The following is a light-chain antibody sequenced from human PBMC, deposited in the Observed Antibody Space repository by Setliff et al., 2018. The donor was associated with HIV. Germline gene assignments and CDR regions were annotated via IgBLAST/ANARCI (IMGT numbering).Light chain of an antibody. V-gene: IGLV1-40*01. Sequence: QSVLTQPPSVSGAPGQRVTISCTGSTSNIGAGYDVHWYQQLPGTAPKLLIYGNSNRPSGVPDRFSGSKSFTSASLAISGLQSADEADYYCAAWDDGLNGYVFGTGTKVTVL. J-gene: IGLJ1*01. CDR1: TSNIGAGYD. CDR3: AAWDDGLNGYV. CDR2: GNS.